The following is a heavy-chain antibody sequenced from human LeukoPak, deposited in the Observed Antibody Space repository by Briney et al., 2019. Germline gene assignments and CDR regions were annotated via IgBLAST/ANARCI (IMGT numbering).Heavy chain of an antibody. CDR3: ARDNALPMATIIDY. D-gene: IGHD5-24*01. V-gene: IGHV1-46*01. CDR2: INPSGGST. J-gene: IGHJ4*02. CDR1: GYTFTSYY. Sequence: GASVKVSCKSSGYTFTSYYMHGVRQAPGQGLEWMGIINPSGGSTSYAQKFQGRVTVTRDTSTSTVYMELSSLRSDDTAVYYCARDNALPMATIIDYWGQGTLVTVSS.